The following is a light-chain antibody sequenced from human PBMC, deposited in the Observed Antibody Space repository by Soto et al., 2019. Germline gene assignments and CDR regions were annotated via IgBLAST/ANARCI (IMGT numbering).Light chain of an antibody. J-gene: IGKJ1*01. CDR1: QGISSY. CDR3: QQLNSYPRT. CDR2: AAS. Sequence: DIQLTQSPSFLSASAGDRVTITCRASQGISSYLAWYQQKPGKAPKLLISAASTLQSGVPSRFSGSGSATEFTLTISSLQPEDFATYYCQQLNSYPRTFGQGTKVEI. V-gene: IGKV1-9*01.